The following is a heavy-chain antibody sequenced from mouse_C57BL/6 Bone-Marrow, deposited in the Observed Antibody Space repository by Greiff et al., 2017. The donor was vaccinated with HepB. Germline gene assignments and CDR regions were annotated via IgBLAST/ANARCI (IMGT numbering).Heavy chain of an antibody. Sequence: QVQLKQPGAELVKPGASVKVSCKASGYTFTSYWMHWVKQRPGQGLEWIGRIHPSDSDTNYNQKFKGKATLTVDKSSSTAYMQLSSLTSEDSAVYYCAINVRSSYGYFDVWGTGTTVTVSS. CDR2: IHPSDSDT. D-gene: IGHD1-1*01. J-gene: IGHJ1*03. CDR3: AINVRSSYGYFDV. V-gene: IGHV1-74*01. CDR1: GYTFTSYW.